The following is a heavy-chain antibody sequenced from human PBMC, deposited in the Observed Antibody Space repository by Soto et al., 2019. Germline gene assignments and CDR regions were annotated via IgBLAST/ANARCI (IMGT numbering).Heavy chain of an antibody. CDR1: GGSFSGYY. Sequence: PSETLSLTCAVYGGSFSGYYWSWIRQPPGKGLEWIGEINHSGSTNYNPSLKSRVTISVDTSKNQLYLKLSSVTAADTAVYYCARGSGVVLRFLEWYSPNYYYYGMDVWGQGTTVT. D-gene: IGHD3-3*01. V-gene: IGHV4-34*01. CDR2: INHSGST. J-gene: IGHJ6*02. CDR3: ARGSGVVLRFLEWYSPNYYYYGMDV.